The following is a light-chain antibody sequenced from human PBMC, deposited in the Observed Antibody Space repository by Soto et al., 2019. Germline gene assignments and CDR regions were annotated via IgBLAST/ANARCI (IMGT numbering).Light chain of an antibody. CDR2: AAS. CDR1: QDISNY. V-gene: IGKV1-27*01. Sequence: DIPMTQSPSSLSASVGDRVTITCRASQDISNYLAWYQQKPGKVPKLLIYAASTLQSGVPSRFSGSESGTAFTLTISSLQPEDVATYYCQYYNRAPHTFGQGTKVEIK. CDR3: QYYNRAPHT. J-gene: IGKJ1*01.